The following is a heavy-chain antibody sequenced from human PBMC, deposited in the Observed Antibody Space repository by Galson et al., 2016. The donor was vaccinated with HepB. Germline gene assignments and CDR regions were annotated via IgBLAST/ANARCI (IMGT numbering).Heavy chain of an antibody. Sequence: SVKVSCKASGGIFNSYAISWVRQAPEQGLEWMGHIIPFLGPTKFAQKFQGRVTITADESTTTVYMDLSSLRSDDTAVYYCARDEWGGYGLDVWGQGTTVTVSS. D-gene: IGHD3-16*01. CDR2: IIPFLGPT. CDR3: ARDEWGGYGLDV. V-gene: IGHV1-69*11. J-gene: IGHJ6*02. CDR1: GGIFNSYA.